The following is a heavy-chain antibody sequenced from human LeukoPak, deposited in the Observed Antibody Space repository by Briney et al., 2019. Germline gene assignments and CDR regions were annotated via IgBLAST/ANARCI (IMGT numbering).Heavy chain of an antibody. CDR1: GFTFSSYE. CDR2: ISSSGSTI. D-gene: IGHD3-3*02. CDR3: AKDHTAPSSLWGSSVILAYFDY. J-gene: IGHJ4*02. V-gene: IGHV3-48*03. Sequence: PGGSLRLSCAASGFTFSSYEMNWVRQAPGKGLEWVSYISSSGSTIYYADSVKGRFTISRDNAKNSLYLQMNSLRAEDTAVYYCAKDHTAPSSLWGSSVILAYFDYWGQGTLVTVSS.